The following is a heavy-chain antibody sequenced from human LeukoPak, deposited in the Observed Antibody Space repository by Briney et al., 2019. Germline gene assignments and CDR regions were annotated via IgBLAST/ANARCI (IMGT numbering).Heavy chain of an antibody. J-gene: IGHJ3*02. CDR2: INHSGST. D-gene: IGHD1-14*01. V-gene: IGHV4-39*07. Sequence: SETLSLTCTVSGGSISSSSYYWGWIRQPPGKGLEWIGSINHSGSTNYNPSLKSRVTMSVDTSKNQFSLKLNSVTAADTAVYYCARAVGDNRAFDIWGQGTVVTVSS. CDR3: ARAVGDNRAFDI. CDR1: GGSISSSSYY.